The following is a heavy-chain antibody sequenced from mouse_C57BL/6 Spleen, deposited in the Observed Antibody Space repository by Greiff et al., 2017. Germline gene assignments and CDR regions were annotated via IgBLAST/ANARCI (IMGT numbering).Heavy chain of an antibody. CDR3: ARDHYYSNRYFGV. J-gene: IGHJ1*03. V-gene: IGHV1-59*01. CDR2: IDPSDSYT. Sequence: QVQLQQPGAELVRPGTSVKLSCKASGYTFTSYWMHWVKQRPGQGLEWIGVIDPSDSYTNYNQKFKGKATLTVDPSSSTAYMQLSSLTSEDSAVYYCARDHYYSNRYFGVWGTGTTVTVSS. D-gene: IGHD2-5*01. CDR1: GYTFTSYW.